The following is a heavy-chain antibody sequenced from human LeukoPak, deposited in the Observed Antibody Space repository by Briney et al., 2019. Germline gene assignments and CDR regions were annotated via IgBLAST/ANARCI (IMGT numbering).Heavy chain of an antibody. J-gene: IGHJ4*02. D-gene: IGHD2-8*01. CDR2: IYHSGNT. CDR1: SYSISSGYY. Sequence: SETLSLTCTVSSYSISSGYYWGWIRQPPGRGLEWIGNIYHSGNTYYKPSLKSRVTISVDTSKNQFSLKLSSVTAADTAVYYCARVTSRLGVCDYWGQGTLVTVSS. V-gene: IGHV4-38-2*02. CDR3: ARVTSRLGVCDY.